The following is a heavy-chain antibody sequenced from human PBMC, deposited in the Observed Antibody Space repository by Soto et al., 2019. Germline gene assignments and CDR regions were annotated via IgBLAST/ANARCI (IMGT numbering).Heavy chain of an antibody. Sequence: TGGSLRLSCAASGFPFSSYAMHWVRQAPGKGLEWVAVISYDGSNKYYAGSVKGRFAISRDNSKNTLYLQMNSLRAEDTAVYYCARDLEVAVAGAWGQGTLVTVSS. J-gene: IGHJ5*02. CDR1: GFPFSSYA. CDR3: ARDLEVAVAGA. D-gene: IGHD6-19*01. CDR2: ISYDGSNK. V-gene: IGHV3-30*09.